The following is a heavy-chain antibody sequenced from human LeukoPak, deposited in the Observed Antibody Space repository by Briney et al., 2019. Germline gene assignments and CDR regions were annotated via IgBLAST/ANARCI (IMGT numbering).Heavy chain of an antibody. J-gene: IGHJ6*02. CDR2: ISSSSSTI. D-gene: IGHD2-2*01. CDR1: GFTFSSYS. CDR3: TRHSDPYCSRANCYVDNFYGLDV. Sequence: GGSLRLSCAASGFTFSSYSMNWVRQAPGKGLEWVSYISSSSSTIYYADSVKGRFTISRDNAKNSLYLQMNSLKTEDTAVYYCTRHSDPYCSRANCYVDNFYGLDVWGLGTRVTVSS. V-gene: IGHV3-48*01.